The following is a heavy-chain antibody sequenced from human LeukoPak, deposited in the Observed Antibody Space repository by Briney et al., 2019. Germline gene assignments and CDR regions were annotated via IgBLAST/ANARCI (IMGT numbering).Heavy chain of an antibody. Sequence: SVKVSCKASGYTFTSYGISWVRQAPGQGLEWMGRIIPILGIANYAQKFQGRVTITADKSTSTAYMELSSLRSEDTAVYYCASWDPIRWGQGTLVTVSS. D-gene: IGHD1-26*01. CDR1: GYTFTSYG. CDR3: ASWDPIR. J-gene: IGHJ4*02. CDR2: IIPILGIA. V-gene: IGHV1-69*04.